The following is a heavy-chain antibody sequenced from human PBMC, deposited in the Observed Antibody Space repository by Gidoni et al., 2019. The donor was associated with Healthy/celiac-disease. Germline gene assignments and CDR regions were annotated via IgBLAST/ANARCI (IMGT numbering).Heavy chain of an antibody. CDR3: ASTPITVPFDYFDY. CDR1: GGSFSGYY. CDR2: INHSGST. D-gene: IGHD1-20*01. V-gene: IGHV4-34*01. J-gene: IGHJ4*02. Sequence: QVQLQQWGAGLLKPSETLSLTCAAHGGSFSGYYWSWIRQPPGKGLEWSGEINHSGSTNYNPSLKSRVTISVDTSKNQFSLKLSSVTAADTAVYYCASTPITVPFDYFDYWGQGTLVTVSS.